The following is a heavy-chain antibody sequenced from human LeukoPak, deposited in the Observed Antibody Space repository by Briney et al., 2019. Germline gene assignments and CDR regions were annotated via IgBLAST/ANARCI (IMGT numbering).Heavy chain of an antibody. CDR2: ISYSGST. CDR1: GGSLSPYY. V-gene: IGHV4-59*01. CDR3: ARGLSAHGSGSYYPWGYYYYMDV. J-gene: IGHJ6*03. Sequence: PSQTLSLTCTVSGGSLSPYYWSWIRQSPGKGLEWIGYISYSGSTNSHPSLKSRVTISVDMSKPQFYLELSSVTAADTAVYYCARGLSAHGSGSYYPWGYYYYMDVWGKGTTVTISS. D-gene: IGHD3-10*01.